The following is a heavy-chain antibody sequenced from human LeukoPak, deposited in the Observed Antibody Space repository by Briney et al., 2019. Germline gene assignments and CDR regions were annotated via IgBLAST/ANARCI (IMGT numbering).Heavy chain of an antibody. V-gene: IGHV4-59*01. D-gene: IGHD2-15*01. Sequence: SETLSLTCAVYGGSFSGYCWSWIRQPPGKGLEWIGYIYYSGSTNYNPSLKSRVTISVDTSKNQFSLKLSSVTAADTAVYYCARDPGYCSGGSCYFDYWGQGTLVTVSS. CDR2: IYYSGST. CDR3: ARDPGYCSGGSCYFDY. CDR1: GGSFSGYC. J-gene: IGHJ4*02.